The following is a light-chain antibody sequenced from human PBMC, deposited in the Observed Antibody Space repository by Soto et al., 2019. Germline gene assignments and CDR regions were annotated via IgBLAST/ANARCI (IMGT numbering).Light chain of an antibody. Sequence: EIVMTQSPLSLPVTPGEPASISCRSSQSLLHSNGYYYLDWYLQKPGQSPQLLISLGSNRASGVPDRFSGSGSGTDFTLKISRVEAEDVGVYYCMQALQSWTFGQGTKVDIK. J-gene: IGKJ1*01. CDR3: MQALQSWT. CDR2: LGS. V-gene: IGKV2-28*01. CDR1: QSLLHSNGYYY.